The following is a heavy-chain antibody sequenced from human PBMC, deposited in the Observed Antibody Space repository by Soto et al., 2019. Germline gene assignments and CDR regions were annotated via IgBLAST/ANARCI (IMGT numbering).Heavy chain of an antibody. Sequence: SVKVSCKASGYTFTSYAMHWVRQAPGQRLEWMGWINAGNGNTKYSQKFQGRVTITADESTSTAYMELSSLRSEDTAVYYCARDLADNALDYWGQGTLVTVSS. V-gene: IGHV1-3*01. CDR2: INAGNGNT. D-gene: IGHD1-1*01. J-gene: IGHJ4*02. CDR1: GYTFTSYA. CDR3: ARDLADNALDY.